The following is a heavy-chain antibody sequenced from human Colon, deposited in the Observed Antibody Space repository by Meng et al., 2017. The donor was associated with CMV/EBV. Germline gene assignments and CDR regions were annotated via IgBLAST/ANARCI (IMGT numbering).Heavy chain of an antibody. CDR1: GFAVGGEY. Sequence: SLKISCAASGFAVGGEYMAWVRQAPGKGLEWVSTINWNSNTRGYAESVRGRFTISRDNAKKSVYLQLNSLRAEDTALYYCAKERGVVITTGGMDVWGQGTTVTVSS. J-gene: IGHJ6*01. CDR2: INWNSNTR. V-gene: IGHV3-9*01. CDR3: AKERGVVITTGGMDV. D-gene: IGHD3-16*01.